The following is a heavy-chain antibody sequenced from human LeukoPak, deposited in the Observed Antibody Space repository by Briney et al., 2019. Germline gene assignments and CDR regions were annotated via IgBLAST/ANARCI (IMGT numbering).Heavy chain of an antibody. CDR2: IYTSGST. D-gene: IGHD3-3*01. CDR3: ARQRTSGSASNLRVAQIDS. J-gene: IGHJ4*02. CDR1: GGSISSGSYY. Sequence: PSETLSLTCTVSGGSISSGSYYWSWIRQPAGKGLEWIGRIYTSGSTNYNPSLKSRVTISVDTSKNQFSLKLSSVPAADSALYFCARQRTSGSASNLRVAQIDSWGQGTLVTVSS. V-gene: IGHV4-61*02.